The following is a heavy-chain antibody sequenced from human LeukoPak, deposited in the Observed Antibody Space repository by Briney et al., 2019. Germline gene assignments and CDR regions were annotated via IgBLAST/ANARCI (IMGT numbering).Heavy chain of an antibody. CDR2: IYCSGST. Sequence: SRTLSLTCTVSGGSISSGDYYWSWIRQPPGKGLEWIGYIYCSGSTYYNPSLKSRVTISVDTSKNQFSLKLSSVTAADTAVYYCARVRFQGYYYYYYMDVWGKGTTVTVSS. J-gene: IGHJ6*03. D-gene: IGHD3-3*01. V-gene: IGHV4-30-4*08. CDR1: GGSISSGDYY. CDR3: ARVRFQGYYYYYYMDV.